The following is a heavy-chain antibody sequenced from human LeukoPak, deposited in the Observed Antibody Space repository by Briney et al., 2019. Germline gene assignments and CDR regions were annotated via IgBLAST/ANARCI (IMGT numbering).Heavy chain of an antibody. D-gene: IGHD2-21*02. Sequence: ASVKVSCKASGYTFTSYGISWVRQAPGQGLEWMGWISAYNGNTNYAQKLQGRVTMTTDTSTSTAYMELRSLRSDDTAVYYCARAAGDPGSHDAFDIWGQGTMVTVSS. V-gene: IGHV1-18*01. CDR3: ARAAGDPGSHDAFDI. CDR2: ISAYNGNT. CDR1: GYTFTSYG. J-gene: IGHJ3*02.